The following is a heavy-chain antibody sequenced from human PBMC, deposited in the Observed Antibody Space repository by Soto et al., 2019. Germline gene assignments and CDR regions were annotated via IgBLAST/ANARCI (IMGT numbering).Heavy chain of an antibody. D-gene: IGHD3-22*01. CDR2: INAGNGNT. J-gene: IGHJ4*02. CDR1: GYTFTSYA. Sequence: GASVKVSCKASGYTFTSYAMHWVRQAPGQRLEWMGWINAGNGNTKYSQKFQGRVTITRDTSASTAYMELSSLRSEDTAVYYCARDRHYYDSSGYDYWGQGTLVTVSS. CDR3: ARDRHYYDSSGYDY. V-gene: IGHV1-3*01.